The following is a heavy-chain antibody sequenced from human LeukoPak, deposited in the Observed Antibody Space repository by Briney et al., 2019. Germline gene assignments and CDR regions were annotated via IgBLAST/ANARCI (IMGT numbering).Heavy chain of an antibody. CDR2: IYTSGST. V-gene: IGHV4-61*02. CDR3: ASSITMVRGVYFDY. J-gene: IGHJ4*02. D-gene: IGHD3-10*01. Sequence: PSETLSLTCAVSGYSISSGYYWSWIRQPAGKGLEWIGRIYTSGSTNYNPSLKSRVTISVDTSKNQFSLKLSSVTAADTAVYYCASSITMVRGVYFDYWGQGTLVTVSS. CDR1: GYSISSGYY.